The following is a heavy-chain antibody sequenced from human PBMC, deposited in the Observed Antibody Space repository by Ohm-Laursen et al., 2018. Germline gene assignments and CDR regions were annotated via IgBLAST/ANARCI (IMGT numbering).Heavy chain of an antibody. CDR2: ISCSGDTA. D-gene: IGHD2-15*01. J-gene: IGHJ1*01. CDR1: GFIFSGFA. Sequence: SLRLSCAASGFIFSGFAMRWVRQAPGKGLGWVSTISCSGDTAYYADSVKGRFTISRDSSKNTLYLQMNSLRAEDTAVYYCAKDPRYCSGGSCRGGYFQYWGQGTLVTVSS. V-gene: IGHV3-23*01. CDR3: AKDPRYCSGGSCRGGYFQY.